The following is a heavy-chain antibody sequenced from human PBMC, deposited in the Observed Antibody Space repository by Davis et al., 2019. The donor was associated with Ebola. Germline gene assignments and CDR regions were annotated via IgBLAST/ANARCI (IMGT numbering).Heavy chain of an antibody. CDR3: ARQGRGYSYGYGHYNWFDP. CDR1: GGSFSGYY. V-gene: IGHV4-34*01. CDR2: IYYSGST. D-gene: IGHD5-18*01. Sequence: MPGGSLRLSCAVYGGSFSGYYWSWIRQPPGKGLEWIGSIYYSGSTYYNPSLKSRVTISVDTSKNQFSLKLSSVTAADTAVYYCARQGRGYSYGYGHYNWFDPWGQGTLVTVSS. J-gene: IGHJ5*02.